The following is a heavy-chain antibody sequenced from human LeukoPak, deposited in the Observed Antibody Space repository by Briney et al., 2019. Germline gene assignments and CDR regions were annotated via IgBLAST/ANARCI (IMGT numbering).Heavy chain of an antibody. J-gene: IGHJ3*02. CDR3: ARDRGTYYDIYAFDI. V-gene: IGHV3-23*01. CDR1: GFTFSSYG. Sequence: PGGSLRLSCAASGFTFSSYGMSWVRQAPGKGLEWVSAISGSGGSTYYADSVKGRFTISRDNSKNTLYLQMNSLRAEDTAVYYCARDRGTYYDIYAFDIWGQGTMVTVSS. CDR2: ISGSGGST. D-gene: IGHD1-26*01.